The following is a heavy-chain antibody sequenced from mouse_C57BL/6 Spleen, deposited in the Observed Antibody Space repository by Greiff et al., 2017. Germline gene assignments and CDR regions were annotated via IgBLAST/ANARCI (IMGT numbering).Heavy chain of an antibody. D-gene: IGHD2-4*01. V-gene: IGHV5-17*01. J-gene: IGHJ4*01. CDR1: GFTFSDYG. CDR2: ISSGSSTI. Sequence: EVKLMESGGGLVKPGGSLKLSCAASGFTFSDYGMHWVRQAPEKGLEWVAYISSGSSTIYYADTVKGRFPISRANAKNTLFLQMTSLRSEDTAMYYCARRDIYYDYGGGFDAMDYWGQGTSVTVSS. CDR3: ARRDIYYDYGGGFDAMDY.